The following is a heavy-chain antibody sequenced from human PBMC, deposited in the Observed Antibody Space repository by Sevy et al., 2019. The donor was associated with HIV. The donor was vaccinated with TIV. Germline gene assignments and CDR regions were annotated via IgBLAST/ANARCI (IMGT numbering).Heavy chain of an antibody. CDR3: ARDCSSTSCSHDFDI. Sequence: SETLSLTCAVYGGSFSGYYWSWIRQPPGKGLEWVGEINHSGSTNYNPSLKSRVTRSVDTSNNQFSLRMSSVTAADTAVYYCARDCSSTSCSHDFDIWGQGTMVTVSS. D-gene: IGHD2-2*01. J-gene: IGHJ3*02. V-gene: IGHV4-34*01. CDR1: GGSFSGYY. CDR2: INHSGST.